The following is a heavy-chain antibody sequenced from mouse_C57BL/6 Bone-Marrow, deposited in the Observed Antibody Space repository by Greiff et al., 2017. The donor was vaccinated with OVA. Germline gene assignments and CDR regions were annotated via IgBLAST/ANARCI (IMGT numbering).Heavy chain of an antibody. CDR1: GFTFSDYY. J-gene: IGHJ1*03. Sequence: EVKLVESGGGLVQPGGSLKLSCAASGFTFSDYYMYWVRQTPEKRLEWVAYISNGGGSTYYPDTVKGRFTIARDNAKNTLYLQMSRLKSEDTAMYYCARHASGTGYFDVWGTGTTVTVSS. CDR3: ARHASGTGYFDV. V-gene: IGHV5-12*01. D-gene: IGHD4-1*01. CDR2: ISNGGGST.